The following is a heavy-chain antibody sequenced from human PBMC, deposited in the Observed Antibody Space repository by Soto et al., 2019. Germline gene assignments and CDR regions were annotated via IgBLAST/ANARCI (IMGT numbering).Heavy chain of an antibody. CDR2: IYTSGST. CDR1: GGSISSYY. D-gene: IGHD5-18*01. CDR3: ARWDGYTYGYKAFDV. V-gene: IGHV4-4*07. Sequence: PSETLSLTCTVSGGSISSYYWSWIRQPAGKGLEWIGRIYTSGSTNYNPSLKSRVTMSLDTSKTHFSLKLSSVTAADTAVYYCARWDGYTYGYKAFDVWGQGTMVTVSS. J-gene: IGHJ3*01.